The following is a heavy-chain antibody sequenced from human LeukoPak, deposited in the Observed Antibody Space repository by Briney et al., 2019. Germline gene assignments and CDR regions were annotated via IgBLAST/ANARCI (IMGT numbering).Heavy chain of an antibody. Sequence: WASVKVSCKASGGTFSSYAISWVRQAPGQGLEWMGGIIPIFGTANYAQKFQGRVTITADESTSTAYMELSSLRSEDTAVYYCARSRIEVLGTGAFDYWGQGSLVTVSS. CDR1: GGTFSSYA. J-gene: IGHJ4*02. CDR3: ARSRIEVLGTGAFDY. V-gene: IGHV1-69*13. CDR2: IIPIFGTA. D-gene: IGHD6-19*01.